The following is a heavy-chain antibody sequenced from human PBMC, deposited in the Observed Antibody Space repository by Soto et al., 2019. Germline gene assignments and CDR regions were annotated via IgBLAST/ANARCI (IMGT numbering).Heavy chain of an antibody. CDR1: GFTFSSYG. Sequence: GGSLRLSCAASGFTFSSYGMHWVRQAPGKGLEWVAVIWYDGSNKYYADSVKGRFTISRDNSKNTLYLQMNSLRAEDTAVYYCARDSTGYSSSSSLDYWGKGTLVTVSS. CDR3: ARDSTGYSSSSSLDY. J-gene: IGHJ4*02. CDR2: IWYDGSNK. D-gene: IGHD6-6*01. V-gene: IGHV3-33*01.